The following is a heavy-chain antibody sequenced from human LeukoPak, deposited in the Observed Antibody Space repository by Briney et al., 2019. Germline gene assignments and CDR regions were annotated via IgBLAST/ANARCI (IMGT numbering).Heavy chain of an antibody. Sequence: GGSLRLSCAASGFTFDDYAMHWVRQAPGKGLEWVSGISWNSGSIGYADSVKGRFTISRDNAKNSLYLQMNSLRAEDTALYYCAKDSLPYSSGYVMDVWGQGTTVTVSS. CDR1: GFTFDDYA. V-gene: IGHV3-9*01. CDR3: AKDSLPYSSGYVMDV. D-gene: IGHD6-19*01. J-gene: IGHJ6*02. CDR2: ISWNSGSI.